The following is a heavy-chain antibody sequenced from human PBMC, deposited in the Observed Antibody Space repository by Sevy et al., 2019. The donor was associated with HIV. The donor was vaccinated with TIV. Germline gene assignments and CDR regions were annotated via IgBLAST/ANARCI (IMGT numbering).Heavy chain of an antibody. CDR1: GYTFTGYY. V-gene: IGHV1-2*02. Sequence: ASVKVSCKASGYTFTGYYMHWVRQAPGQGLQWMGWINPDSGGPNYAPKFQGRVTQTRDTSISTAYMELSRLKSDDTAVYYCVRDDRDGYFEYWGQGTLVTVSS. CDR2: INPDSGGP. CDR3: VRDDRDGYFEY. J-gene: IGHJ4*02.